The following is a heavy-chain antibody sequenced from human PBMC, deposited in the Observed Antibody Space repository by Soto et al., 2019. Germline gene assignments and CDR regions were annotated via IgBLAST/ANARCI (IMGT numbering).Heavy chain of an antibody. CDR1: GFTFSSYW. D-gene: IGHD6-19*01. V-gene: IGHV3-7*03. Sequence: EVQLVESGGGLVQPGGSLRLSCAASGFTFSSYWMSWVRQAPGKGLEWVANIKQDGSEKYYVDSVKGRFTISRDNAKNSLYLQMNSLRDEGTAVYYCARETSEYSSGWYGGFDYWGQGTLVTGSS. J-gene: IGHJ4*02. CDR2: IKQDGSEK. CDR3: ARETSEYSSGWYGGFDY.